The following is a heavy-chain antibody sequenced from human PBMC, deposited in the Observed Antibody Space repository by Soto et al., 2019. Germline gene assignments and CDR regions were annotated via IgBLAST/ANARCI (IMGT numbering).Heavy chain of an antibody. CDR1: GFTFSGSA. CDR2: IRSKPNNYAT. CDR3: STPASHFWSGKPQYYMDV. J-gene: IGHJ6*03. V-gene: IGHV3-73*01. D-gene: IGHD3-3*02. Sequence: EVQLVESGGGLVQPGGSLKLCCAASGFTFSGSAMHWVRQASGKGLEWVGRIRSKPNNYATAYGASVKGRFTISRGDSKHTAYLQKNSLDTGDTAAYYCSTPASHFWSGKPQYYMDVWGKRTTVTVSS.